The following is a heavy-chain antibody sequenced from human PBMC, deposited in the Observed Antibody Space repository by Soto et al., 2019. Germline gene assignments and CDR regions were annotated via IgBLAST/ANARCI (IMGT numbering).Heavy chain of an antibody. CDR2: INHSRST. D-gene: IGHD4-17*01. Sequence: PSETRCFTLAVCGGSLSGYYWTWIRQTPGKGLQWIGEINHSRSTNYTPSLKSRVTISGDTCKNQFSLKLSSVTAADTAVYYCATWNGDYSFGYWGQGTRVTVAS. CDR1: GGSLSGYY. CDR3: ATWNGDYSFGY. V-gene: IGHV4-34*01. J-gene: IGHJ4*02.